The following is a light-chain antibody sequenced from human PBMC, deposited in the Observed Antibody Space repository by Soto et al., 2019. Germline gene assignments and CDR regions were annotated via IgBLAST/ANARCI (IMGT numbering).Light chain of an antibody. CDR1: QSVSNNY. CDR2: GAS. V-gene: IGKV3-20*01. Sequence: EIVLTQSTGTLSLSPCERSTLSCRSSQSVSNNYLAWYQQKPGQAPRLLIYGASNRATGIPDRFSGSGSGTDFTLTISSLQSEDFAMYYCQQYGSSPFTFGPGTKVDIK. J-gene: IGKJ3*01. CDR3: QQYGSSPFT.